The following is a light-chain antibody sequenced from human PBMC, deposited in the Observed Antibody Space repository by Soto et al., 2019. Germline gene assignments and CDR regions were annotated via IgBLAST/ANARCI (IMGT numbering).Light chain of an antibody. CDR2: AAS. J-gene: IGKJ4*01. V-gene: IGKV1-39*01. Sequence: DIQMTQSRSSLSASVGDRVTITCRASQSIGSYLNWYQQAPGRAPKFLISAASSLQSGVPSRLSGSGSGTDFSHTISSLQPEDFATYFCQQSYYTPLTVGGGTKVDSK. CDR1: QSIGSY. CDR3: QQSYYTPLT.